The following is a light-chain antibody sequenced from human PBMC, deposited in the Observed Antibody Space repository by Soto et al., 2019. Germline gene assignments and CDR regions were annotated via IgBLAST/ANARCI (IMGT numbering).Light chain of an antibody. CDR3: CSYEGRSSVL. CDR2: EAK. Sequence: QSALTHPASVSGSPGHSITISCPGTSGDIGTYNLVSWYQQHPGRAPKLIIFEAKKRPSGVSNRFSGSKSGNTASLAISGLQAEDEAAYHCCSYEGRSSVLCGAGTKLTVL. V-gene: IGLV2-23*01. J-gene: IGLJ2*01. CDR1: SGDIGTYNL.